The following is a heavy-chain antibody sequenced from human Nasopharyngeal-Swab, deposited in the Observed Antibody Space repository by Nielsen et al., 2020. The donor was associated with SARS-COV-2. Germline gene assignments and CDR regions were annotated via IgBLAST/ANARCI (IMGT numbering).Heavy chain of an antibody. CDR1: GFTFNNYN. Sequence: GGSLRLSCAASGFTFNNYNFNWVRQAPGKGLEWVSSLSSSSSYIYYADSVKGRFTISRDNAKNSLYLQMNSLRAEDTAVYYCARDGLDYDFWSAHFMDVWGQGTTVTVSS. J-gene: IGHJ6*02. CDR2: LSSSSSYI. V-gene: IGHV3-21*01. CDR3: ARDGLDYDFWSAHFMDV. D-gene: IGHD3-3*01.